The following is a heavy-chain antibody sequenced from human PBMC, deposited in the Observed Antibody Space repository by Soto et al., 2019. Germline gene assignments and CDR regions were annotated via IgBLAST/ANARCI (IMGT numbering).Heavy chain of an antibody. Sequence: ASVKVSCKASGYTFTRSGISWVRQAPGQGLEWMGWISTYNGDTNYAQTFQGRVTMTTDTSTSTVYMELRSLRSDDTAVYYCARVYDFWSGYGDAFDIWGQGTMVTVS. J-gene: IGHJ3*02. D-gene: IGHD3-3*01. CDR2: ISTYNGDT. CDR1: GYTFTRSG. V-gene: IGHV1-18*01. CDR3: ARVYDFWSGYGDAFDI.